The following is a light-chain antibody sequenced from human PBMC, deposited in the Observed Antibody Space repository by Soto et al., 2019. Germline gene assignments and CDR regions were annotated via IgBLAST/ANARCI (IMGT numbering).Light chain of an antibody. CDR2: EFS. CDR1: SSDVGGYNY. Sequence: QSALTQPPSASGSPGQSVTISCTGSSSDVGGYNYVSWYQQHPGKAPKLMIYEFSKRPSGVPDRLSGSKSGNTASLTVYGLQAEDEADYYCRSYGGSNTVVFGGGTKLTVL. J-gene: IGLJ2*01. CDR3: RSYGGSNTVV. V-gene: IGLV2-8*01.